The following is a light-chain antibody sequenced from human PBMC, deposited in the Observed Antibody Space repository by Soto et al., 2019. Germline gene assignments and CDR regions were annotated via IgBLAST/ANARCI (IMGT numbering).Light chain of an antibody. CDR3: QQYNSYWT. CDR1: QSISIW. Sequence: DIQVTQSPSTLSASVGDRVTITCRASQSISIWVAWYQHKPGKAPKLLIYDASSLESGVPSRFRGSGSGTEITITISNLQPDDFATYYCQQYNSYWTFGQGTKVEIK. CDR2: DAS. V-gene: IGKV1-5*01. J-gene: IGKJ1*01.